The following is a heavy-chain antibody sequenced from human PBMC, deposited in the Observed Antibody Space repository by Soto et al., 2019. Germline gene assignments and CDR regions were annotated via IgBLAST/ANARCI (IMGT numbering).Heavy chain of an antibody. D-gene: IGHD6-13*01. CDR2: ISYDGSNK. CDR1: GFTFSSYA. J-gene: IGHJ6*02. CDR3: AKVLAAAGSPYYYYGMDV. Sequence: QVQLVESGGGVVQPGRSLRLSCAASGFTFSSYAMHWVRQAPGKGLEWVAVISYDGSNKYYADSVKGRFTISRDNSKNTLYLQMNSLRAEDTAVYYCAKVLAAAGSPYYYYGMDVWGQGTTVTVSS. V-gene: IGHV3-30*04.